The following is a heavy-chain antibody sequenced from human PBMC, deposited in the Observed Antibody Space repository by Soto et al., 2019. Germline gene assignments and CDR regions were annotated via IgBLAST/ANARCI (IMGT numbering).Heavy chain of an antibody. CDR3: VRTSLVVAAATREDY. CDR2: INSDGSST. V-gene: IGHV3-74*01. Sequence: GGSLRLSCSASGFTFSSYWMHWVRQAPGKGLVWVSRINSDGSSTSYADSVKGRFAISRDNAKNTLYLQMNSLRAEDTAVYYCVRTSLVVAAATREDYWGQGTLVTVSS. CDR1: GFTFSSYW. J-gene: IGHJ4*02. D-gene: IGHD2-15*01.